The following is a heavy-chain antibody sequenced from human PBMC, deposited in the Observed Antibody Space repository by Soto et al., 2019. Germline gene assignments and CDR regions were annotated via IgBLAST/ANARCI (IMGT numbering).Heavy chain of an antibody. CDR3: ARASGYSYGYDDFFDN. Sequence: QVQLQESGPGLVKPSETLSLTCTVSGGSINGYYWTWLRQSPTNGLEWIDYFHFSGSTKYNPSLESRLTISADTSKNQISLTLSSVTAADTAVYYCARASGYSYGYDDFFDNWGQGTLANVSS. CDR2: FHFSGST. CDR1: GGSINGYY. J-gene: IGHJ4*01. D-gene: IGHD5-18*01. V-gene: IGHV4-59*01.